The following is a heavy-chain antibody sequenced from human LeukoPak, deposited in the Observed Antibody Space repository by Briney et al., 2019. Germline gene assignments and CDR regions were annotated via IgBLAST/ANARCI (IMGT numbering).Heavy chain of an antibody. CDR2: INHSGST. CDR1: GGSVSGYY. D-gene: IGHD6-13*01. V-gene: IGHV4-34*01. J-gene: IGHJ4*02. CDR3: ARETASGTAATY. Sequence: NASETLSLTCAVDGGSVSGYYWHWIRHPPGKGVEWVGEINHSGSTNYNPSLKSRVTLSLDTSKNQFSLKLSSVTAADTAVYYCARETASGTAATYWGQGTLVTVSS.